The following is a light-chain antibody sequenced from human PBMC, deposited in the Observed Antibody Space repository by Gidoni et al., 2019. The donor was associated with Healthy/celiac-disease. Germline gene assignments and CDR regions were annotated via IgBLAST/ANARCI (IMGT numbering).Light chain of an antibody. CDR2: AAS. CDR1: QSISSY. CDR3: QQSYSTPHT. V-gene: IGKV1-39*01. Sequence: DLQMTQSPSSLSASVGDRVTITCRATQSISSYLNWYQQKPGKAPKLLIYAASSLQSGVPSRFSGSGSGKDFTLTISSLQPEDFATYYCQQSYSTPHTFGQGTKLEIK. J-gene: IGKJ2*01.